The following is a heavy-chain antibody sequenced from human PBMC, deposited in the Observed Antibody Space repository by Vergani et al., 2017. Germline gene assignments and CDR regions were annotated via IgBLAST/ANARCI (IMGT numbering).Heavy chain of an antibody. J-gene: IGHJ6*02. CDR1: GGSISSYY. CDR2: IYYSGST. D-gene: IGHD3-10*01. V-gene: IGHV4-59*01. CDR3: ARQPGRDSRGYYYYGMDV. Sequence: QVQLQESGPGLVKPSETLSLTCTVSGGSISSYYWSWIRQPPGKGLEWIGYIYYSGSTNYNPSLKSRVTISVDTAKNQFSLKLGSVTAADTAVYYCARQPGRDSRGYYYYGMDVWGQGP.